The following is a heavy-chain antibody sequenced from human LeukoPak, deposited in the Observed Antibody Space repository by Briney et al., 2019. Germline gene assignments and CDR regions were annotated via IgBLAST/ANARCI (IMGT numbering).Heavy chain of an antibody. CDR2: INHTDGIT. V-gene: IGHV1-46*01. J-gene: IGHJ4*02. Sequence: ASLTVKCKTSGYSFTRYYLHWGGQPAGQGLEWMGIINHTDGITRDAQKFQGGVTMTRDTSTSTVYMELSSLRSEDTAVYYCARDGAFRTYTSYYYDSTGYLHLDYWGQGTLVTVSS. D-gene: IGHD3-22*01. CDR1: GYSFTRYY. CDR3: ARDGAFRTYTSYYYDSTGYLHLDY.